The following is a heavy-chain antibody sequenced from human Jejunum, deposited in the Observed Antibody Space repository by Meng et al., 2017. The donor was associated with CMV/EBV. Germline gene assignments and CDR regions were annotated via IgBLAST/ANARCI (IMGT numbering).Heavy chain of an antibody. D-gene: IGHD5-24*01. J-gene: IGHJ4*02. CDR3: ARGSVGVLEMAGLDY. Sequence: GTFSSYVISWVRQAPGQELEWMGRIIPLFGTTRYAQKFQGRVTITTDESKSTAYMELTTLRSEDTAIYYCARGSVGVLEMAGLDYWGQGTRVTVSS. CDR1: GTFSSYV. V-gene: IGHV1-69*05. CDR2: IIPLFGTT.